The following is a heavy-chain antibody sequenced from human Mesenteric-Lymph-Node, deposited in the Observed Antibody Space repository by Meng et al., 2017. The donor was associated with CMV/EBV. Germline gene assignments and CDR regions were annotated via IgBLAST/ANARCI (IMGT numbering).Heavy chain of an antibody. D-gene: IGHD2-2*02. CDR2: ISSSSTYI. CDR1: GFTFSSYS. J-gene: IGHJ4*02. V-gene: IGHV3-21*01. Sequence: GESLKISCAASGFTFSSYSMNWVRQAPGQGLEWASSISSSSTYIYYADSVRGRFTISRDNAKASLHLQMSNLRVGDTAVYYCAKAPGDLYPYYFDYWGQGALVTVSS. CDR3: AKAPGDLYPYYFDY.